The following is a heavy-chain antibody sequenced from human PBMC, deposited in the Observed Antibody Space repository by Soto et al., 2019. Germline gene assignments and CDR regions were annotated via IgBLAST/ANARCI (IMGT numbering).Heavy chain of an antibody. CDR3: AKERSSGWSLDY. V-gene: IGHV3-23*01. CDR2: ISGSGDST. D-gene: IGHD6-19*01. Sequence: GGSLRLSCAASGFTFSSYAMSWVRQAPGKGLKWVSGISGSGDSTYYADSVKGRFTVSRDNSKNTLYLQMNSLRAEDTAVFYCAKERSSGWSLDYWGQGTLVTVSS. J-gene: IGHJ4*02. CDR1: GFTFSSYA.